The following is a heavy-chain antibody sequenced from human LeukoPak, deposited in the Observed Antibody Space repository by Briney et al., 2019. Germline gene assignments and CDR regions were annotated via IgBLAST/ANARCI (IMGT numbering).Heavy chain of an antibody. Sequence: ASVKVSCKASGYTFTSYGISWVRQAPGQGLEWMGWISAYNVNTNYAQKLQGRVAMTTDTSTSTAYMELRSLRSDDTAVYYCASVAVAGTSDYWGQGTLVTVSS. J-gene: IGHJ4*02. V-gene: IGHV1-18*01. CDR1: GYTFTSYG. D-gene: IGHD6-19*01. CDR2: ISAYNVNT. CDR3: ASVAVAGTSDY.